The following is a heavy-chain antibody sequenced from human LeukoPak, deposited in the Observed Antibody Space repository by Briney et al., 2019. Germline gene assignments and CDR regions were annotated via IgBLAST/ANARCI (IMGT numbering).Heavy chain of an antibody. J-gene: IGHJ3*02. CDR2: ISGRGDSA. CDR1: GFTFSDSA. Sequence: GGSLKLSCAASGFTFSDSALHWVRQAPGKGLEWVTGISGRGDSAHYGDSVKGRFTISRDNSKNTLYLQMNSLRAEDTAVYYCAKDLWGYCNTNTCYRSFDIWGQGTMVTVSS. CDR3: AKDLWGYCNTNTCYRSFDI. V-gene: IGHV3-23*01. D-gene: IGHD2/OR15-2a*01.